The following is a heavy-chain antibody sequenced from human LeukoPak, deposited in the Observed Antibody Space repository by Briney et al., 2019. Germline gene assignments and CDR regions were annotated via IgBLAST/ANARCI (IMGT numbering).Heavy chain of an antibody. CDR2: INPNSGGT. CDR1: GYTFTGYY. D-gene: IGHD3-10*01. J-gene: IGHJ6*03. CDR3: ARDRRSAMVPDTRYYYYYYMDV. V-gene: IGHV1-2*02. Sequence: GASVKVSCKASGYTFTGYYMHWVRQAPGQGLEWMGWINPNSGGTNYAQKFQGRVTMTRDTSTSTAYMELSRLRSDDTAVYYCARDRRSAMVPDTRYYYYYYMDVWGKGTTVTVSS.